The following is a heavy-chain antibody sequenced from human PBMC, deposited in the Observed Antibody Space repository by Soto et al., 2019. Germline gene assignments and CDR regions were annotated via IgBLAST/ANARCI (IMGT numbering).Heavy chain of an antibody. D-gene: IGHD2-8*01. Sequence: QVQLVQSGGEVKKPGASVKVSCKASGYTFSNFGLSWVRQAPGQRLELMEWISPYNGNTNYAQKLQGRLTMTTDTSTSTAYMELRSLRSDDTAVYYCARDRLGVSVTGGGFDSWGQGTLVTVPS. CDR1: GYTFSNFG. CDR3: ARDRLGVSVTGGGFDS. V-gene: IGHV1-18*01. J-gene: IGHJ4*02. CDR2: ISPYNGNT.